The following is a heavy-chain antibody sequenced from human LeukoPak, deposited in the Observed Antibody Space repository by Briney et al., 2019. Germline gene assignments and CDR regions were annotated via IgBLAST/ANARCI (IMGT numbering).Heavy chain of an antibody. D-gene: IGHD6-13*01. CDR1: GYTFTSYY. Sequence: GASVQFSCKASGYTFTSYYMHWVRPAPGQGLEWMGWIIAYNGNTNYAQKLQGRVTMTTDTSTSTTYMELRSLRSDDTAVYYCARLVDESEAAAERGDYYYYYMDVWGKGTTVTVSS. CDR3: ARLVDESEAAAERGDYYYYYMDV. CDR2: IIAYNGNT. V-gene: IGHV1-18*04. J-gene: IGHJ6*03.